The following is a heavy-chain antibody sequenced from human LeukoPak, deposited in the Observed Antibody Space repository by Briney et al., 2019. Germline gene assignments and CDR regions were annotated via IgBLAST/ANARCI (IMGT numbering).Heavy chain of an antibody. V-gene: IGHV3-53*01. D-gene: IGHD1-26*01. CDR1: GFDVGRNY. Sequence: PGGSLRLSCAASGFDVGRNYMTWVRQAPGKGLEWVSFIYSGGATYYADSVRGRFTISRDNSKNTLYVQMNSLRDEDTAVYYCAKDQRWESPHYLDSWGQGTLVTVSS. CDR2: IYSGGAT. J-gene: IGHJ4*02. CDR3: AKDQRWESPHYLDS.